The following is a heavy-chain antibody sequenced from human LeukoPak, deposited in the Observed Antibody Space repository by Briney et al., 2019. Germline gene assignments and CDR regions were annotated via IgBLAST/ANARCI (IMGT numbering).Heavy chain of an antibody. CDR2: TYYRSKWNN. D-gene: IGHD3/OR15-3a*01. J-gene: IGHJ1*01. CDR3: AILGPPADC. CDR1: GDSVSSCSAA. Sequence: SQTLSLTCAISGDSVSSCSAAWNWIRQSPSRGLEWLGRTYYRSKWNNEYAVSLKGRITINPDISKNQFSLQLNSVTPEDTAVYYCAILGPPADCWGQGTLVTVSS. V-gene: IGHV6-1*01.